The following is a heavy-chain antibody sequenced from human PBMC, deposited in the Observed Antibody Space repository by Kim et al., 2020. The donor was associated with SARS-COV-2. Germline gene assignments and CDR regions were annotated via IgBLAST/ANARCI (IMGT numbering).Heavy chain of an antibody. Sequence: ASVKVSCKASGYTFTSYGISWVRQAPGQGLEWMGWISAYNGNTNYAQKLQGRVTMTTDTSTSTAYMELRSLRSDDTAVYYCARAGIAAAGRPKNWFDPWGQGTRVTVSS. D-gene: IGHD6-13*01. CDR3: ARAGIAAAGRPKNWFDP. J-gene: IGHJ5*02. CDR1: GYTFTSYG. CDR2: ISAYNGNT. V-gene: IGHV1-18*01.